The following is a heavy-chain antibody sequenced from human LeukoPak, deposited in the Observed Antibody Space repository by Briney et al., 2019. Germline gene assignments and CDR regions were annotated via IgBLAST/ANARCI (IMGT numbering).Heavy chain of an antibody. J-gene: IGHJ4*02. CDR3: ARKMPAGTVDY. V-gene: IGHV4-59*01. CDR2: IYYSGST. D-gene: IGHD6-19*01. CDR1: GGSFSGYY. Sequence: SETLSLTCAVYGGSFSGYYWSWIRQPPGKGLEWIGYIYYSGSTNYNPSLKSRVSISVDTSKNQFSLKLGSVTAADTAVYYCARKMPAGTVDYWGQGTLVTVSS.